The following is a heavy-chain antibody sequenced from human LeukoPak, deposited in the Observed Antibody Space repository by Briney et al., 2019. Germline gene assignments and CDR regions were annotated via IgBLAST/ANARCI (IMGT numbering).Heavy chain of an antibody. CDR2: IPFDGSKE. D-gene: IGHD2-2*01. Sequence: GGSLRLSCATSGFTFSRYVMHWVRQAPGKGLEWVAFIPFDGSKEYYADSVKGRFTISRDNSKNTLYLQMNSLRAEDTAVYYCAKDLTSCYALDIWGQGTMVIVSS. CDR1: GFTFSRYV. CDR3: AKDLTSCYALDI. V-gene: IGHV3-30*02. J-gene: IGHJ3*02.